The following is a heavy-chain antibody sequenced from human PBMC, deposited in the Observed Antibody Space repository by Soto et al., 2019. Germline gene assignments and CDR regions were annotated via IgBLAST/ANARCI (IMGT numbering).Heavy chain of an antibody. Sequence: EVQLLESGGGLVQPGGSLRLSCAASRFTFTSYAMNWVRQAPGKGLEWVSVISGSGGSTYYADSVKGRFTISRDNSKNTLYLQMNSLRAEDTAVYYCAKRTTGWYFDLWGRGTLVTVSS. J-gene: IGHJ2*01. V-gene: IGHV3-23*01. CDR2: ISGSGGST. CDR1: RFTFTSYA. CDR3: AKRTTGWYFDL.